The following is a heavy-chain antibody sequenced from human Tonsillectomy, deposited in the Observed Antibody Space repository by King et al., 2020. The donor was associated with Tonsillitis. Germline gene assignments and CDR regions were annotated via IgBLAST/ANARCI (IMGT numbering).Heavy chain of an antibody. CDR2: IYHRESP. CDR3: ARDAGDYGMDG. CDR1: GGSISSGGYS. Sequence: QLQESGSGLVKPSQTLSLTCAVSGGSISSGGYSWSWIRQPPGKGLEWIGYIYHRESPYYNPSLKSRVTISIDRSNNHLSLNLSSVTAADTAVYYCARDAGDYGMDGWGQGTTVTVSS. J-gene: IGHJ6*02. D-gene: IGHD4-17*01. V-gene: IGHV4-30-2*01.